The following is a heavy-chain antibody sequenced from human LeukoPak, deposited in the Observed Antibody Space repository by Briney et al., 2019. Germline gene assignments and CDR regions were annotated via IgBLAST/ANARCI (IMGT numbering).Heavy chain of an antibody. J-gene: IGHJ4*02. Sequence: GASVKVSCKASGYTFTSYAMHWVRQAPGQRLEWMGWINAGNGNTKYSQKFQGRVTITRDTSASTAYMELSSLRSEDTAVYYCARDWDVIAYYFDYWGQGTLVTVSS. CDR2: INAGNGNT. CDR1: GYTFTSYA. D-gene: IGHD2/OR15-2a*01. V-gene: IGHV1-3*01. CDR3: ARDWDVIAYYFDY.